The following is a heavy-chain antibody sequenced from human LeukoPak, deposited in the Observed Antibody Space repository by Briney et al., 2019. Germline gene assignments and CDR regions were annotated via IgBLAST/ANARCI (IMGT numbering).Heavy chain of an antibody. CDR3: AVPGYSSSWYFDY. Sequence: SVKISCKASGGTFSSYAISWVRQAPGQGLEWMRRIIPILGIANYAQKFQGRVTITADKSQSTAYMELSSLRSEDTAVYYCAVPGYSSSWYFDYWGQGTLVTVSS. J-gene: IGHJ4*02. V-gene: IGHV1-69*04. CDR1: GGTFSSYA. CDR2: IIPILGIA. D-gene: IGHD6-13*01.